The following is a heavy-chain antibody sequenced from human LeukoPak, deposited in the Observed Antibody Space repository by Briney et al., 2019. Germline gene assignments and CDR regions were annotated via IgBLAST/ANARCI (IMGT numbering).Heavy chain of an antibody. D-gene: IGHD3-22*01. CDR2: ISAYNGNT. V-gene: IGHV1-18*01. CDR1: GYTFTSYG. J-gene: IGHJ5*02. CDR3: ARGGSYDSSGYFGLA. Sequence: ASVKVSCKASGYTFTSYGISWVRQAPGQGLEWMGWISAYNGNTNYAQKLQGRVTMTTDTSTSTAYMELSSLRSEDTAVYYCARGGSYDSSGYFGLAWGQGTLVTVSS.